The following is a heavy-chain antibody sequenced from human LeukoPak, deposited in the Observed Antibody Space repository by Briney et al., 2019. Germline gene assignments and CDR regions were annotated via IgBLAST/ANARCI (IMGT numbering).Heavy chain of an antibody. CDR1: GYTFTTYY. J-gene: IGHJ4*02. D-gene: IGHD3-3*01. CDR3: GRVPSTLYDFWSAYLIDY. V-gene: IGHV1-18*04. CDR2: ISAYNGNT. Sequence: ASVKVSCKSSGYTFTTYYIHWVRQAPGQGLEWMGWISAYNGNTNYAQKLQGRVTMTRDTSTSTAYMELRSLRSDDTAVYYCGRVPSTLYDFWSAYLIDYWGQGTLVTVSS.